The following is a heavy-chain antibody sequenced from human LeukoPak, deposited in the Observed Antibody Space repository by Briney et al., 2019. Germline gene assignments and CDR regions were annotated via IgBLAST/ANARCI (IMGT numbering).Heavy chain of an antibody. CDR3: AKDPRGWYVEVP. D-gene: IGHD6-19*01. Sequence: GGSLRLSCAASGFSLSGYWMTWVRQAPGKGLEWVANINRDGSQKNHVDSVQGRFTISRDNAKNSLYLQMNSLRAEDTAVYYCAKDPRGWYVEVPWGQGTLVTVSS. J-gene: IGHJ5*02. CDR2: INRDGSQK. CDR1: GFSLSGYW. V-gene: IGHV3-7*03.